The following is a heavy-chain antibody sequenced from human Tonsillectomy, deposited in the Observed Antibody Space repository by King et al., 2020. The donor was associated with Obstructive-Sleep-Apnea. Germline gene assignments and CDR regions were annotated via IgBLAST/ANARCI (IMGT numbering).Heavy chain of an antibody. Sequence: VQLQESGPGLVKPSQTLSLTCTVSGGSISSGGYYWSWILQHPGKGLEWIGYIYYSGSTYYNPSLKSRVTISVDTSKNQFSLKLSSVTAADTAVYYCAWEAAGWTGYYDILTGTIDYWGQGTLVTVSS. CDR1: GGSISSGGYY. CDR2: IYYSGST. V-gene: IGHV4-31*03. CDR3: AWEAAGWTGYYDILTGTIDY. J-gene: IGHJ4*02. D-gene: IGHD3-9*01.